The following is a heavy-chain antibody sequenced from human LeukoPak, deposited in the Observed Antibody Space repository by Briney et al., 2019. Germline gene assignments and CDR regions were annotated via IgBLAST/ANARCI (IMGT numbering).Heavy chain of an antibody. CDR2: ISGSGGST. Sequence: GGSLRLSCAASGFTFSSYAMSWVRQAPGKGLEWVSAISGSGGSTYYADSVKGRFTISRDNAKNSLYLQMNSLRAEDTAVDYCARVPADIVANPGDYWGQGTLVTVSS. J-gene: IGHJ4*02. D-gene: IGHD5-12*01. CDR3: ARVPADIVANPGDY. CDR1: GFTFSSYA. V-gene: IGHV3-23*01.